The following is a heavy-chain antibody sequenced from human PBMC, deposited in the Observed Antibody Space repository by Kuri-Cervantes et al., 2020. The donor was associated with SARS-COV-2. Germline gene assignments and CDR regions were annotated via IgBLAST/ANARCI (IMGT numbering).Heavy chain of an antibody. J-gene: IGHJ4*02. V-gene: IGHV3-21*01. CDR1: GFTFSSYS. Sequence: ETLSLTCAASGFTFSSYSMNWVRQAPGKGLEWVSSISSSSSYIYYADSVKGRFTISRDNAKNSLYLQMNSLRAEDTAVYYCARDPGYCTNGVCYSLTTFDYWGQGTLVTVSS. D-gene: IGHD2-8*01. CDR2: ISSSSSYI. CDR3: ARDPGYCTNGVCYSLTTFDY.